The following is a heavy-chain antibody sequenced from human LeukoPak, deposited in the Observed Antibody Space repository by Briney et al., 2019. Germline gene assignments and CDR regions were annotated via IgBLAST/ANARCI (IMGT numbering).Heavy chain of an antibody. J-gene: IGHJ6*02. CDR3: ARSEMVTATHYYYYYGMDV. CDR2: ISPIFGTA. CDR1: GGTFSSYA. Sequence: SVKVSCKASGGTFSSYAISWVRQAPGQGLEWMGGISPIFGTANYAQKFQGRVTITADESTSTAYMELSSLRSEDTAVYYCARSEMVTATHYYYYYGMDVWGQGTTVTVSS. V-gene: IGHV1-69*13. D-gene: IGHD2-21*02.